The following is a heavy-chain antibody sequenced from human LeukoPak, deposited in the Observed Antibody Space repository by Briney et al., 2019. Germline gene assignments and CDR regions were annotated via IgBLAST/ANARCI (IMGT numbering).Heavy chain of an antibody. V-gene: IGHV3-7*01. D-gene: IGHD5-12*01. Sequence: GGSLRLSCAASGFTFSHYWMTWVRQAPGKGLERGAQINQDGSEEYYMDSVKARFTISRDNAKNSVFLQMNSLRAEDTAVYYCVRDGGVSGYDLLDYWGQGTLVTVSS. CDR2: INQDGSEE. CDR1: GFTFSHYW. J-gene: IGHJ4*02. CDR3: VRDGGVSGYDLLDY.